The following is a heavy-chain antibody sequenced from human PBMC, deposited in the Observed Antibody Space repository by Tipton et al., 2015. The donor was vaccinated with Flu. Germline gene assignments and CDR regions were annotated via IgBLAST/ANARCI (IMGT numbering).Heavy chain of an antibody. V-gene: IGHV4-4*07. CDR3: ARHVGRGMITFGGVIALYPHYDAFDI. D-gene: IGHD3-16*02. Sequence: TLSLTCTVSGGSISSYYWSWIRQPAGKGLEWIGRIYTSGSTNYNPSLKSRVTMSVDTSKNQFSLKLSSVTAADTAVYYCARHVGRGMITFGGVIALYPHYDAFDIWGQGTMVTVSS. CDR1: GGSISSYY. CDR2: IYTSGST. J-gene: IGHJ3*02.